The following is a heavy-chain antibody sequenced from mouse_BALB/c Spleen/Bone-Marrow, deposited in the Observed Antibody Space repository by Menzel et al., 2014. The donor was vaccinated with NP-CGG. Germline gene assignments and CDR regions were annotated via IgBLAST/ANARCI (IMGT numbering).Heavy chain of an antibody. Sequence: VQLQQPGPDLVKPSQSLALTCTVTGYSITSGYGWHLIRQFPGNKLERMAYIHYSGNTEHNPSLISRISLTQDTSKNQFFLQLNSGTTEDTATYYSAREARATARFAYWGQGTLVTVSA. V-gene: IGHV3-1*02. J-gene: IGHJ3*01. CDR3: AREARATARFAY. CDR1: GYSITSGYG. D-gene: IGHD1-2*01. CDR2: IHYSGNT.